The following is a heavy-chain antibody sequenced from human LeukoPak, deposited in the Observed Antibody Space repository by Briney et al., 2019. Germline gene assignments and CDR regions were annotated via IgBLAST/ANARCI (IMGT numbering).Heavy chain of an antibody. CDR3: ARGHCSSTSCYTRDYFDY. Sequence: SVKVSCKASGYTFTGYYMHWVRQAPGQGLEWMGGIIPIFGTANYAQKFQGRVTITTDESTSTAYMELSSLRSEDTAVYYCARGHCSSTSCYTRDYFDYWGQGTLVTVSS. CDR1: GYTFTGYY. CDR2: IIPIFGTA. D-gene: IGHD2-2*02. J-gene: IGHJ4*02. V-gene: IGHV1-69*05.